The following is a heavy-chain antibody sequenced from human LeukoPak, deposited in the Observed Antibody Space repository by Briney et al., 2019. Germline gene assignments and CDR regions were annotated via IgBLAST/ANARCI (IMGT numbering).Heavy chain of an antibody. CDR3: ARDTSEGDYAWWFDP. CDR1: GGTFSSYI. Sequence: SVKVSCKASGGTFSSYIITWVRQAPGQGLEWMGRIIPIFGTPDYAQKFQGRVTITADESTSTAYMELSRLRFEDTAVYFCARDTSEGDYAWWFDPWGQGTLVTVAS. D-gene: IGHD3-16*01. CDR2: IIPIFGTP. J-gene: IGHJ5*02. V-gene: IGHV1-69*13.